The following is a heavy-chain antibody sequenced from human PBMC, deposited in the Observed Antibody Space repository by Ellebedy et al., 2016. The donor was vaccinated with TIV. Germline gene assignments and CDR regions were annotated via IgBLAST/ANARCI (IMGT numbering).Heavy chain of an antibody. CDR1: GLTFSNAW. Sequence: GESLKISCAASGLTFSNAWMSWVRQAPGGGLEWIGRIKDKSGAGTAEYGAYVKGRFTISRDDSKNMLSLQMRSLTSDETGVYYCTTVVLWFGELIENWGQGTLVTVSS. V-gene: IGHV3-15*01. CDR3: TTVVLWFGELIEN. J-gene: IGHJ4*02. D-gene: IGHD3-10*01. CDR2: IKDKSGAGTA.